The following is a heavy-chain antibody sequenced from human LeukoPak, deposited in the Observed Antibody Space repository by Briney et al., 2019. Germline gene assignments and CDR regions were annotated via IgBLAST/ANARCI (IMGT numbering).Heavy chain of an antibody. Sequence: GGSLRLSCAASGFTFSSNWMSWVRQAPGKGLEWVANIKQDGTEKDYVDSVKGRFTISRDNAKGSLYLQMNSPRAEDTAVYYCARAGNGFGYWGQGALVTVSS. D-gene: IGHD2-8*01. CDR3: ARAGNGFGY. CDR2: IKQDGTEK. J-gene: IGHJ4*02. CDR1: GFTFSSNW. V-gene: IGHV3-7*01.